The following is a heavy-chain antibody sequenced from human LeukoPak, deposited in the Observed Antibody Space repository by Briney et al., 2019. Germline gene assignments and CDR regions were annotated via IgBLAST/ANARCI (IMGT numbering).Heavy chain of an antibody. Sequence: SSETLSLTCAVSGYSISSGYYWGWIRQPPGKGLEWIGSIYHSGSTYYNPSLKSRVTISVDTSRNQFSLKLSSVTAADTAVYYCARVCRGYYLCAEYFQHWGQGTLLTVSS. D-gene: IGHD3-22*01. V-gene: IGHV4-38-2*01. CDR3: ARVCRGYYLCAEYFQH. CDR2: IYHSGST. CDR1: GYSISSGYY. J-gene: IGHJ1*01.